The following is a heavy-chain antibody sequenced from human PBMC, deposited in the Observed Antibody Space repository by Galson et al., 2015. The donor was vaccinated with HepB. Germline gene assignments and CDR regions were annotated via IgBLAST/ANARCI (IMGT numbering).Heavy chain of an antibody. D-gene: IGHD3-16*01. CDR3: ARGAPYYYYYYMDV. V-gene: IGHV3-74*01. CDR2: INSDGSST. Sequence: SLRLSCAASGFTFSSYWMHWVRQAPGKGLVWVSRINSDGSSTSYADSVKGRFTISRDNAKNTLYLQMNSLRAEDTAVYYCARGAPYYYYYYMDVWGKGTTVTVSS. J-gene: IGHJ6*03. CDR1: GFTFSSYW.